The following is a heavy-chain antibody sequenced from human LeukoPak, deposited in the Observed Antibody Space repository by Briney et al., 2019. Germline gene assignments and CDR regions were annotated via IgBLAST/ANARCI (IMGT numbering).Heavy chain of an antibody. Sequence: GGSLRLSCAASGFTFNNYAMTWVRQAPGKGLEWVSFISSSGGSTYFADSVKGRFTISRDNSKYTLSLQMSSLRAEDTAIYYCAKDGVGASFDYWGQGSLVAVSS. CDR2: ISSSGGST. J-gene: IGHJ4*02. D-gene: IGHD1-26*01. V-gene: IGHV3-23*01. CDR3: AKDGVGASFDY. CDR1: GFTFNNYA.